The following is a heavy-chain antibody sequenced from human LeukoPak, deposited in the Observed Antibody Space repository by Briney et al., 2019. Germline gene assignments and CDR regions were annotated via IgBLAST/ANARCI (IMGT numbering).Heavy chain of an antibody. CDR1: GVSFTTYS. CDR3: ARGDSSGWYYFDY. V-gene: IGHV3-21*01. CDR2: ISSSSSYI. J-gene: IGHJ4*02. Sequence: GGSLRLSCAASGVSFTTYSMNWVRQAPGKGLEWVSSISSSSSYIYYADSVRGRFTISRDSAKNSLYLQMSGLRAEDTAVYYCARGDSSGWYYFDYWGQGTLVTVSS. D-gene: IGHD6-19*01.